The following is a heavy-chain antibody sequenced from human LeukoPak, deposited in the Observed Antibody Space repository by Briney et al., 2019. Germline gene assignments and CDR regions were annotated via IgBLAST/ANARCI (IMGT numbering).Heavy chain of an antibody. Sequence: SETLSLTCAVYGGSFSGYYWSWIRQPPGKGLEWIGEINHSGSTNYNPSLKSRVTISVDTSKNQFSLKLSSATAADTAVYYCARGFLEYCSSTSCYLVDYWGQGTLVTVSS. V-gene: IGHV4-34*01. CDR1: GGSFSGYY. CDR2: INHSGST. J-gene: IGHJ4*02. CDR3: ARGFLEYCSSTSCYLVDY. D-gene: IGHD2-2*01.